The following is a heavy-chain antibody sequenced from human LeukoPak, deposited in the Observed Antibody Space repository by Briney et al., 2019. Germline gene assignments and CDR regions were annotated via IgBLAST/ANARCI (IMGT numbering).Heavy chain of an antibody. V-gene: IGHV3-21*01. CDR3: ASSIVDTAMVMIDY. CDR2: ISSSSSYI. J-gene: IGHJ4*02. D-gene: IGHD5-18*01. CDR1: GFTFSSYS. Sequence: GGSLRLSCAASGFTFSSYSMNWVRQAPGKGLEWVSSISSSSSYIYYADSVKGRFTISRDNAKNSLYLQTNSLRAEDTAVYYCASSIVDTAMVMIDYWGQGTLVTVSS.